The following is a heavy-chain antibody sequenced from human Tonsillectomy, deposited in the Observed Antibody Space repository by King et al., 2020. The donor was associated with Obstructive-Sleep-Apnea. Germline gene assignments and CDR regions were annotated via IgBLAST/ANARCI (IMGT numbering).Heavy chain of an antibody. J-gene: IGHJ4*02. CDR2: ISSSSSTI. CDR3: ARESEVGATTGRDFDY. Sequence: VQLVESGGGLVQPGGSLRLSCAASGFTFSSYSMNWVRQAPGKGLEWVSYISSSSSTIYYADSVKGRFTISRDNAKNSLYLQMNSLRAEDTAVYYCARESEVGATTGRDFDYWGQGTLVTVSS. D-gene: IGHD1-26*01. CDR1: GFTFSSYS. V-gene: IGHV3-48*01.